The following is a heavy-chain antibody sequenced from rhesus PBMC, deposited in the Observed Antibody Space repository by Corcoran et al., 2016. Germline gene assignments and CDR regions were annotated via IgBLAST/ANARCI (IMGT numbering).Heavy chain of an antibody. J-gene: IGHJ4*01. D-gene: IGHD6-37*01. V-gene: IGHV4-127*01. CDR1: GYSISSGYG. Sequence: QVQLQESGPGLVKPSETLSLTCAVSGYSISSGYGWSWIRQPPGKGLEWIGDIGGNRRNTNYNPELKRRVTISKYTSKNQFSLKRSSVTAADTAVYYWARRAAVAGVDYWGQGVLVTVSS. CDR3: ARRAAVAGVDY. CDR2: IGGNRRNT.